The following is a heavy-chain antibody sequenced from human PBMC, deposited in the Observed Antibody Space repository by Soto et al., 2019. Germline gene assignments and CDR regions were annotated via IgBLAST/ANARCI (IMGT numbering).Heavy chain of an antibody. V-gene: IGHV4-39*07. CDR2: IYYSGST. CDR1: GGSISSSSYY. CDR3: GAAPGLEYFQH. D-gene: IGHD6-13*01. Sequence: SETLSLTCPVSGGSISSSSYYWGWIRQPPGKGLEWIGSIYYSGSTSYNPSLKSRVTISVDTSKNQFSLKLSSVTAADTAVYYCGAAPGLEYFQHWGLGTLVTVSS. J-gene: IGHJ1*01.